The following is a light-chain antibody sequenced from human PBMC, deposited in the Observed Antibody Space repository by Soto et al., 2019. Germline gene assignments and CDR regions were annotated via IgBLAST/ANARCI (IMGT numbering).Light chain of an antibody. CDR3: HQFGSSPLHT. J-gene: IGKJ3*01. Sequence: EIVLTQSPGTLSLSPGERATLSCRASQTISSSFLAWYQQKPGQSPRLLIYRASRRAPGIPDKFSGSGSWKDFTLSISRLEPEYFAVYYCHQFGSSPLHTFRTGNKVEIK. CDR1: QTISSSF. CDR2: RAS. V-gene: IGKV3-20*01.